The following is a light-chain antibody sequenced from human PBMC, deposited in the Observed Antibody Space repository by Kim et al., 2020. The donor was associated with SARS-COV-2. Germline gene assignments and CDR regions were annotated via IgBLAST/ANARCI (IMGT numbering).Light chain of an antibody. CDR2: QDS. J-gene: IGLJ2*01. CDR3: QAWDSSTVV. V-gene: IGLV3-1*01. CDR1: KLGDKY. Sequence: SYELTQPPSVSVSPGPTASITCSGDKLGDKYACWYQQKPGQSPVLVIYQDSKRPSGIPERFSGSNSGNTATLTISGTHAMDEADYYCQAWDSSTVVFGGG.